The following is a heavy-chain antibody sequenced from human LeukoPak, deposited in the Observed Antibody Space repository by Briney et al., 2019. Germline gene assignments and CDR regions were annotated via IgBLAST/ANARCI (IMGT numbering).Heavy chain of an antibody. CDR2: ISGSGGTT. J-gene: IGHJ3*02. V-gene: IGHV3-23*01. Sequence: GGSLRLSCAASGFTFSSYAMSWVRQAPGKGLEWVSTISGSGGTTYYADSVTGRFTISRDNSKNTLYLQMHSLRAEDTALYYCAKDVGDGYNFLPDALDIWGQGTMVTVSS. CDR3: AKDVGDGYNFLPDALDI. D-gene: IGHD5-24*01. CDR1: GFTFSSYA.